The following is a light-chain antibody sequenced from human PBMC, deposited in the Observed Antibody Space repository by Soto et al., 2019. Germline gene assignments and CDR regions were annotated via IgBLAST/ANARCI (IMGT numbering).Light chain of an antibody. CDR3: QQYYSPPYT. CDR1: PSVLYSSHNKNY. V-gene: IGKV4-1*01. J-gene: IGKJ2*01. Sequence: DIVMTQSPDSLAVSLGERATINCKSSPSVLYSSHNKNYLGWYQQKPGQTPKLLIYWASTRDSGVPARFSGSGSGTDFTLTISSLQAEDVADYYCQQYYSPPYTFGQGTRLEIK. CDR2: WAS.